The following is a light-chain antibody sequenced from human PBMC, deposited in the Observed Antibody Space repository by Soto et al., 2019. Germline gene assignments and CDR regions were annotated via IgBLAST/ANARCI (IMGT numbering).Light chain of an antibody. CDR1: SSDIGNYNY. CDR3: SSYTSTSTYV. Sequence: QSLLTQPDSVSGSPGQSVAISCTAASSDIGNYNYVSWYQQRPGKVPKLIIHDVSDRPSGVSDRFSGSKSGNTASLTISGLRAEDEADYYCSSYTSTSTYVFGTGTKVTVL. CDR2: DVS. J-gene: IGLJ1*01. V-gene: IGLV2-14*03.